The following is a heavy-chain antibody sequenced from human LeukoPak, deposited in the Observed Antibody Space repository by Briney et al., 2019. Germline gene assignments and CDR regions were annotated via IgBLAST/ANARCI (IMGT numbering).Heavy chain of an antibody. V-gene: IGHV3-33*01. CDR3: ARDATEYGDSHFDW. Sequence: GGSLRLSCSASGFSFSSYGMHWVRQAPGKGLEWVAVIWNDGSHQYYADSEKGRFTISRDNSRNTVYPQMDRLRVEDTAVYYCARDATEYGDSHFDWWGQGTLVTVSS. CDR1: GFSFSSYG. D-gene: IGHD4-17*01. CDR2: IWNDGSHQ. J-gene: IGHJ4*02.